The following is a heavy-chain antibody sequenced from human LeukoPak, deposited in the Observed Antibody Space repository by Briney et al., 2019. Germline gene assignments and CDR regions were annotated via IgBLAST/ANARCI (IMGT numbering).Heavy chain of an antibody. CDR2: IKQDGSEK. V-gene: IGHV3-7*01. CDR1: GFTFSSYW. D-gene: IGHD6-13*01. CDR3: ARGGSSSWYGDAFDI. Sequence: GGSLRLSCAASGFTFSSYWMRWVRQAPGKGLEWVANIKQDGSEKYYVDSVKGRFTISRDNAKNSLYLQMNSLRAEDTAVYYCARGGSSSWYGDAFDIWGQGTMVTVSS. J-gene: IGHJ3*02.